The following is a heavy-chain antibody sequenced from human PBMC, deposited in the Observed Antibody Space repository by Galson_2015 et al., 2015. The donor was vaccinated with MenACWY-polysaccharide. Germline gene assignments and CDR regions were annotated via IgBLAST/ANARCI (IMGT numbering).Heavy chain of an antibody. CDR2: INPDGSQT. CDR3: ARDPNWGNSFGP. J-gene: IGHJ5*02. Sequence: SLRLSCAASRFTFNTNWMTWVRQAPGKGLEWVALINPDGSQTEYVDSVKGRFAISRDNSKSSLFLQMNSLRAEDTAVYYCARDPNWGNSFGPWGQGTLVTVSS. V-gene: IGHV3-7*01. D-gene: IGHD7-27*01. CDR1: RFTFNTNW.